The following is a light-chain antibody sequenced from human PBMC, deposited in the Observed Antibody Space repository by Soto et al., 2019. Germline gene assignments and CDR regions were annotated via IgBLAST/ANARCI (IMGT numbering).Light chain of an antibody. CDR1: SSNIGSNT. V-gene: IGLV1-44*01. Sequence: QSVLTQPPSASGTPGQRVTISCSGSSSNIGSNTVIWYQQLPGTAPKLLIYNNNQRPSGVPDRFSGSKSGTSASLAIGGLQSDDEADYHCSSWDGSLNGPVFGGGTKLTVL. CDR2: NNN. J-gene: IGLJ3*02. CDR3: SSWDGSLNGPV.